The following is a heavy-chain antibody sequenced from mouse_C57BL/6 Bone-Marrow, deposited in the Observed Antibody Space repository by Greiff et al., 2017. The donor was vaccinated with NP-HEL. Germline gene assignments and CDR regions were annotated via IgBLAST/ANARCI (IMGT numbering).Heavy chain of an antibody. D-gene: IGHD1-1*01. CDR1: GFNIKDDY. V-gene: IGHV14-4*01. Sequence: VQLQQSGAELVRPGASVKLSCTASGFNIKDDYMHWVKQRPEQGLEWIGWIYPENGDTEYASKFQGKATITSDTSSNTAYLQLSSLTSEDTAVYYCTSYYGSGDDWGQGTTLTVSS. CDR2: IYPENGDT. J-gene: IGHJ2*01. CDR3: TSYYGSGDD.